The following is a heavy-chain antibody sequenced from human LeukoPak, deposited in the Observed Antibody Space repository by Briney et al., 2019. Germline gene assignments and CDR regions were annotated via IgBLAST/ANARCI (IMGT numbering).Heavy chain of an antibody. CDR1: GGTFSSYA. J-gene: IGHJ4*02. Sequence: ASVKVSCKASGGTFSSYAISWERQAPGQGLEWMGRIIPILGIANYAQKFQGRVTITADKSTSTAYMELSSLRSEDTAVYYCARAGDYDAYWGQGTLVTVSS. V-gene: IGHV1-69*04. D-gene: IGHD4-17*01. CDR3: ARAGDYDAY. CDR2: IIPILGIA.